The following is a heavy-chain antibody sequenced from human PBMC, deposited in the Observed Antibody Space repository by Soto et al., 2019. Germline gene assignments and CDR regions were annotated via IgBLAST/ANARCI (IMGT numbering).Heavy chain of an antibody. J-gene: IGHJ2*01. D-gene: IGHD2-21*02. CDR1: GFTFNTYA. CDR3: ARRTVVTASTYWYFDL. V-gene: IGHV3-23*01. CDR2: IDGSGRNT. Sequence: EVQMWESGGGLVQPGGSLRLSCAVSGFTFNTYAMSWVRQAPGKGLEWVSGIDGSGRNTFYADSLKGRFANYRDNSKNTLFLQMNSLRAEDTAVYYCARRTVVTASTYWYFDLWGRGTLVAVS.